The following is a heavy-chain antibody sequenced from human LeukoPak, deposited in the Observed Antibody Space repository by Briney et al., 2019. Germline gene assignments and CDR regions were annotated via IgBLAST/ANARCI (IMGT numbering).Heavy chain of an antibody. CDR2: ISGSGGST. CDR1: GLTFSSYA. D-gene: IGHD3-22*01. J-gene: IGHJ4*02. Sequence: GGSPRLSCAAPGLTFSSYAMSWVRRAPGKGLDWVPAISGSGGSTYYADSVKGRFTISRDNSKNTLYLQMNSLRAEDTAVYYCAKWAVGDSSGYYYGYWGQGTLVTVSS. CDR3: AKWAVGDSSGYYYGY. V-gene: IGHV3-23*01.